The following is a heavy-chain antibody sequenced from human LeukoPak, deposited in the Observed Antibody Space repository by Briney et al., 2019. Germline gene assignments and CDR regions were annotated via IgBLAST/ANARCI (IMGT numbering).Heavy chain of an antibody. V-gene: IGHV4-59*08. Sequence: SETLSLTFTVSGGSISSYYWSWIRQPPGKGLEWIGYIYYSGSTNYNPSLKSRVTISVDTSKNQFSLKLSSVTAADTAVYYCARQGYYDILTGYYTAFDIWGQGTMVTVSS. J-gene: IGHJ3*02. CDR1: GGSISSYY. CDR2: IYYSGST. CDR3: ARQGYYDILTGYYTAFDI. D-gene: IGHD3-9*01.